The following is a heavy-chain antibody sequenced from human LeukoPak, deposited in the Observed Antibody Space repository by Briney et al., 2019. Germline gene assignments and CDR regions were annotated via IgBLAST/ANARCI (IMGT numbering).Heavy chain of an antibody. CDR3: TRDSLIYCSSTSCPFDY. D-gene: IGHD2-2*01. CDR1: GFTFSSYA. CDR2: IRSKAYGGTT. J-gene: IGHJ4*02. V-gene: IGHV3-49*03. Sequence: GGSLRLSCAASGFTFSSYAMSWFRQAPGKGLEWVGFIRSKAYGGTTEYAASVKGRFTISRDDSKSIAYLQMNSLKTEDTAVYYCTRDSLIYCSSTSCPFDYWGQGTLVTVSS.